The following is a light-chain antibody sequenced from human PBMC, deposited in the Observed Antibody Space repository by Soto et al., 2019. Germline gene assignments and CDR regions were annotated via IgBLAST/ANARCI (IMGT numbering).Light chain of an antibody. Sequence: EIVLTQSPATLSLSPGERATLSCRASQSVSSYFAGYQQKPGQAPRLLIYDSSNRAAGIPARLSGSGSGTDFTITISSLEPEDFSVYYCQQRSNWPRTFGQGTKVEIK. CDR3: QQRSNWPRT. V-gene: IGKV3-11*01. CDR1: QSVSSY. CDR2: DSS. J-gene: IGKJ1*01.